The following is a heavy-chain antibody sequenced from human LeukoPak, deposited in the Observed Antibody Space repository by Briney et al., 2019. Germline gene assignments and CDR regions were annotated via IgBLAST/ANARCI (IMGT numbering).Heavy chain of an antibody. D-gene: IGHD2-8*02. CDR3: ARDLTGKYYIAY. Sequence: GGSLRLSCAASGSNFSSFGMHWVRQAPGEGLEWVAYIGYTGTNTYYADSVKGRFTISRDNSKNTVHLQMNSLRAADTALYSCARDLTGKYYIAYWGQGTLVTVSS. V-gene: IGHV3-30*02. J-gene: IGHJ4*02. CDR2: IGYTGTNT. CDR1: GSNFSSFG.